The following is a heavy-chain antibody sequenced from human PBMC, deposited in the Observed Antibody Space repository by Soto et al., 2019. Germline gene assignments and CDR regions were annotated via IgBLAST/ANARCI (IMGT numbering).Heavy chain of an antibody. CDR1: GYSFTSYW. V-gene: IGHV5-51*01. J-gene: IGHJ6*02. CDR2: IYPGDSDT. CDR3: ARPPMTHYYGRDV. Sequence: GESLKISGKGSGYSFTSYWIGWVRQMPGKGLEWMGIIYPGDSDTRYSPSFQGQVTISADKSISTAYLQWSSLKASDTAIYYCARPPMTHYYGRDVWGQGSTVTVSS.